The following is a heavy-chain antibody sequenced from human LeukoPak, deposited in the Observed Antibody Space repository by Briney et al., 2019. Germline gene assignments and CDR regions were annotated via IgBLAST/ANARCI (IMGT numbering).Heavy chain of an antibody. J-gene: IGHJ4*02. D-gene: IGHD6-13*01. Sequence: SETLSLNCAVSSYSISSGYYWGWIRQPPGKGLEWIGSIYHSGSTYYNPSLKSRVTISVDTSKNQFSLKLSSVTAADTAVYYCASSYSSSWPLDYWGQGTLVTVS. CDR2: IYHSGST. CDR1: SYSISSGYY. V-gene: IGHV4-38-2*01. CDR3: ASSYSSSWPLDY.